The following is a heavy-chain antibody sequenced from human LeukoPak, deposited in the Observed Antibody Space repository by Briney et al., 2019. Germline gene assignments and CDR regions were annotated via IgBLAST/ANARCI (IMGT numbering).Heavy chain of an antibody. J-gene: IGHJ4*02. V-gene: IGHV4-61*02. CDR2: IWADGAP. D-gene: IGHD3-22*01. CDR3: ARGRDSRGYQFMGFDS. Sequence: SETLSLTCTVSGGSISSGSYYWSWIRQPAGKGLEWIGRIWADGAPTYRPSLESRVTISVDTSKNQFSLRLSSVTAADTAVYYCARGRDSRGYQFMGFDSWGQGALVTVSS. CDR1: GGSISSGSYY.